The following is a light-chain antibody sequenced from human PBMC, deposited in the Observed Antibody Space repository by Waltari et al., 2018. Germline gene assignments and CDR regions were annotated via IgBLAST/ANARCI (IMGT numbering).Light chain of an antibody. CDR1: TSVDNSDGNTY. J-gene: IGKJ4*01. CDR3: MQGTHWPLA. V-gene: IGKV2-30*01. CDR2: KVS. Sequence: VVMTPSPLPLPVTLGQPASISFKASTSVDNSDGNTYLAWYQQRPGPSPRRLSDKVSNRESGVTDSVSASGTGTNFTLKISRVEAEDVGVYYCMQGTHWPLAFGGETKVEIK.